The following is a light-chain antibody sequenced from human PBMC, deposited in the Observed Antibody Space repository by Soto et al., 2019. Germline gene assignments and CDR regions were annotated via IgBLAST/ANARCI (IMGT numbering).Light chain of an antibody. CDR3: HQYGGSPRP. Sequence: VLTQSPRTLSLSPGVGAAGPCRASQIISSNFLAWYQQKRGQAPRLLIHGASNRATGIPDRFSGSVSGTDFTLTVTRLEPEYLAVYYCHQYGGSPRPFGQGTKVAIK. CDR2: GAS. CDR1: QIISSNF. V-gene: IGKV3-20*01. J-gene: IGKJ1*01.